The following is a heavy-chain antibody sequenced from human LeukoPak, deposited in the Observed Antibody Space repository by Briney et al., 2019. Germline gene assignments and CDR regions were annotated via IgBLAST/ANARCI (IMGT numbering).Heavy chain of an antibody. J-gene: IGHJ4*02. CDR3: AKEWIRSITMSREARDY. D-gene: IGHD3-22*01. CDR2: ISGSGGST. Sequence: PGGSLRLSCAASGFTFSSYAMGWVRQAPGKGLEWVSAISGSGGSTYYADSVKGRFTISRDNSKNTLYLQMNSLRAEDTAVYYCAKEWIRSITMSREARDYWGQGTLVTVSS. CDR1: GFTFSSYA. V-gene: IGHV3-23*01.